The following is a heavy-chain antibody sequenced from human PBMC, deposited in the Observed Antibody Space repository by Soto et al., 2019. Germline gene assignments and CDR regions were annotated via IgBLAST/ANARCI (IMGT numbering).Heavy chain of an antibody. J-gene: IGHJ4*02. CDR1: GGSISSYY. V-gene: IGHV4-59*12. D-gene: IGHD3-9*01. CDR2: IYHSGST. Sequence: SETLSLTCTVSGGSISSYYWSWIRQPPGKGLEWIGYIYHSGSTYYNPSLKSRVTISVDRSKNQFSLKLSSVTAADTAVYYCARHDDILTGYDYWGQGTLVTVSS. CDR3: ARHDDILTGYDY.